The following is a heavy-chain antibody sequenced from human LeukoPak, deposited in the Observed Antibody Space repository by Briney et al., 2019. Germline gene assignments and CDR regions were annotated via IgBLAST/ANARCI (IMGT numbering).Heavy chain of an antibody. V-gene: IGHV3-7*04. J-gene: IGHJ4*02. D-gene: IGHD2-8*01. CDR1: GFTFSRYW. CDR2: IKQDGSEI. CDR3: ARGRTLVLTPAAIPYYFDC. Sequence: GGSLRLSRAASGFTFSRYWMTWVRQVPGKGLEWVANIKQDGSEIHYVDSVKGRFSISRDNAKNSLYLQMNSLRAEDTAVYYCARGRTLVLTPAAIPYYFDCGGQGTLVTVSS.